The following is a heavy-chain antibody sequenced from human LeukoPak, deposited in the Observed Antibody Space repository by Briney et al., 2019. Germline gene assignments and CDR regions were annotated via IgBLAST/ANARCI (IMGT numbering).Heavy chain of an antibody. CDR3: ARGDSSGWP. D-gene: IGHD6-19*01. Sequence: ASVKVSCKASGYTFTSYYMTWVRQTPGQGLEWVGWISTHNGNTKYAQKFQDRVTMTTDTSTSTVYMELRSLRFDDTATYYCARGDSSGWPWGQGTSVTVSS. V-gene: IGHV1-18*04. J-gene: IGHJ5*02. CDR2: ISTHNGNT. CDR1: GYTFTSYY.